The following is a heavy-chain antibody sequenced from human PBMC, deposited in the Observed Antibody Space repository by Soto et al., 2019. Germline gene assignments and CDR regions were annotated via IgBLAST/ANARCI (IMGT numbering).Heavy chain of an antibody. CDR2: ISAYNGNT. V-gene: IGHV1-18*01. CDR1: GYTFTSYG. D-gene: IGHD3-16*02. Sequence: QVQLVQSGAEVKKPGASVKVSCKASGYTFTSYGISWVRQAPGQGLEWMGWISAYNGNTNYAQKLQGRVTMTTDTSTSTAYMELRSLRSDDTALYYCATELRLGELSLFEANDAFDIWGQGTMVTVSS. J-gene: IGHJ3*02. CDR3: ATELRLGELSLFEANDAFDI.